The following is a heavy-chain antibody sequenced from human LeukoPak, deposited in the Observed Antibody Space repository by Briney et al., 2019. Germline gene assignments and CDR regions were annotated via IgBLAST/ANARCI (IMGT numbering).Heavy chain of an antibody. CDR3: ARNLLGIAAAES. Sequence: SDTLSLTCAVSGDSISSSNWWVWIRQPPGKGLEWIGYIYYSGSTYYNPSLKRRVTMSVDTSKNQFSLKLSSVTAVDTAVYYCARNLLGIAAAESWGQGILVSASS. J-gene: IGHJ5*02. D-gene: IGHD6-13*01. V-gene: IGHV4-28*01. CDR2: IYYSGST. CDR1: GDSISSSNW.